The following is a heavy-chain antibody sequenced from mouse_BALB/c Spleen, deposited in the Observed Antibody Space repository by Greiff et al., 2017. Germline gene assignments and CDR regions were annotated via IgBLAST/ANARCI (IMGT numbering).Heavy chain of an antibody. V-gene: IGHV2-9*02. Sequence: VQRVESGGGLVKPGGSLKLSCAASGFTFSDYYMYWVRQTPGKGLEWLGVIWAGGSTNYNSALMSRLSISKDNSKSQVFLKMNSLQTDDTAMYYCARDSFAYWGQGTLVTVSA. CDR2: IWAGGST. J-gene: IGHJ3*01. CDR1: GFTFSDYY. CDR3: ARDSFAY.